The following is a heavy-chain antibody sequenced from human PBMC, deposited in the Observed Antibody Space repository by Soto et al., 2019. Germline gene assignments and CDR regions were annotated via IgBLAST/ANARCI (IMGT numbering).Heavy chain of an antibody. CDR1: GGSISSSSYY. J-gene: IGHJ6*02. D-gene: IGHD6-6*01. Sequence: SETLSLTCTVAGGSISSSSYYWGWIRQPPGKGLEWIGSISYSGSTYYNPSLKSRVTISVDTSRNQFSLKLSSVAAADTAVYYCAREGAAPYYYYGMDVWGQGTTVT. CDR3: AREGAAPYYYYGMDV. CDR2: ISYSGST. V-gene: IGHV4-39*02.